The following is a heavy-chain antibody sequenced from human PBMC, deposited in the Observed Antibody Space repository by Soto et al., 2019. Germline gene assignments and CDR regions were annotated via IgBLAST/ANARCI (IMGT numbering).Heavy chain of an antibody. V-gene: IGHV1-18*01. CDR3: AKGGSSWSAEYYQH. Sequence: QVQLVQSGAEVKKPGASVQVSCKASGYTFTNYGISWVRQAPGQGPEWMGWISGYNGNTKYAQNLQGRVTMTTDTSTSTAYMELRSLRSDDTAVYYCAKGGSSWSAEYYQHWGQGTLVIVSS. D-gene: IGHD6-13*01. CDR1: GYTFTNYG. J-gene: IGHJ1*01. CDR2: ISGYNGNT.